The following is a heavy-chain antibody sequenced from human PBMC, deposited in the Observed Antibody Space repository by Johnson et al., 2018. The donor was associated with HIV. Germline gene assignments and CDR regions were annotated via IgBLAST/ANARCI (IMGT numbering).Heavy chain of an antibody. CDR3: AKDRGSSSWFNDAFDI. V-gene: IGHV3-30*04. Sequence: QVQLVESGGGVVRPGGSLRLSCAASGFTFSSYAMHWVRQAPGKGLEWGAVISYDGSNKYYADSVKGRFTISRDNSKNTLYLQMNSLRAEDTAVYYCAKDRGSSSWFNDAFDIWGQGTMVTVSS. CDR1: GFTFSSYA. CDR2: ISYDGSNK. D-gene: IGHD6-13*01. J-gene: IGHJ3*02.